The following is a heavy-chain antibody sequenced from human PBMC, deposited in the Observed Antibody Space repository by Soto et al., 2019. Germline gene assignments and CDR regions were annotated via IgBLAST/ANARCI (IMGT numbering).Heavy chain of an antibody. V-gene: IGHV5-51*01. CDR2: IYVGASST. CDR1: GYSFTNYW. D-gene: IGHD3-10*01. Sequence: GESLKISCQCSGYSFTNYWIGWVRQMPGKGLEWVGIIYVGASSTRYSPSFQGQVTISADKSISTAYLQWSSLKVSDTATYYCASGSGSPNYYYPMDVWGQGTTVTVSS. CDR3: ASGSGSPNYYYPMDV. J-gene: IGHJ6*02.